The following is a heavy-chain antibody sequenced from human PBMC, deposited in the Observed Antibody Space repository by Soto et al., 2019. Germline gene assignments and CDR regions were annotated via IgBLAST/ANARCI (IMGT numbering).Heavy chain of an antibody. CDR1: GFTFSSYA. CDR2: FSGSGGST. CDR3: AKQDGGPGYYYYGMDV. D-gene: IGHD3-16*01. V-gene: IGHV3-23*01. Sequence: GGSLRLSCAASGFTFSSYAMSWVRQAPGKGLEWVSAFSGSGGSTYYADSVKGRFTISRDNSKNTLYLQMNSLRAEDTAVYYCAKQDGGPGYYYYGMDVWGQGTTVTVSS. J-gene: IGHJ6*02.